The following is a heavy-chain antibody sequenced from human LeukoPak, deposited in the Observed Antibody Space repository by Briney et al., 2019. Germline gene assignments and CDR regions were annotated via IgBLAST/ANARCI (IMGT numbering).Heavy chain of an antibody. V-gene: IGHV3-23*01. D-gene: IGHD1-26*01. CDR3: AKPQQWELPAYYFDY. CDR1: GFTFSSYA. CDR2: ISGSGGST. Sequence: GSLRLSCAASGFTFSSYAMSWVRQAPGKGLEWVSAISGSGGSTDYADSVKGRFTISRDNSKNTLYLQMNSLRAEDTAVYYCAKPQQWELPAYYFDYWGQGTLVTVSS. J-gene: IGHJ4*02.